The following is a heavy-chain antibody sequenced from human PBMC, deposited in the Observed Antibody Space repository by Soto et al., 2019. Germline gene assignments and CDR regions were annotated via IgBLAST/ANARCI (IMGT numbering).Heavy chain of an antibody. Sequence: SGTLSLTCTVSGFSITSNYLSWIRQAPGKGLEWIGCIYYTGSTNYNPSLKSRVTISVDTSQKQFSLKLSSVTAADTAVYYCARQGPGVFDGPESIRAQRTMVTVSS. D-gene: IGHD3-9*01. J-gene: IGHJ3*02. V-gene: IGHV4-59*08. CDR2: IYYTGST. CDR3: ARQGPGVFDGPESI. CDR1: GFSITSNY.